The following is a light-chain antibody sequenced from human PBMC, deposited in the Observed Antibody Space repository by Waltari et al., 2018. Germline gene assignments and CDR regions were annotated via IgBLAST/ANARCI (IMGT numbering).Light chain of an antibody. Sequence: QSALTQPASVSGSPGQSITISCTGTSSDVGGYNYVSWYKQHPGKAPKLMIYDVSNRPSGVSNRFSGSKSGNTASLTISGLQAEDEADYYCCSYISSNTLEGVFGTGTKVTVL. CDR2: DVS. CDR3: CSYISSNTLEGV. V-gene: IGLV2-14*03. CDR1: SSDVGGYNY. J-gene: IGLJ1*01.